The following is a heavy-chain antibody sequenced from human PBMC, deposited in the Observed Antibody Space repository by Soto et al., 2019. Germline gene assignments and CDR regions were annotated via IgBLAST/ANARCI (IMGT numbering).Heavy chain of an antibody. V-gene: IGHV3-21*01. CDR1: GFTFSSYS. D-gene: IGHD3-10*01. CDR2: ISSSSSYI. Sequence: GGSLRLSCAASGFTFSSYSMNWVRQAPGKGLEWVSSISSSSSYIYYADSVKGRFTISRDNAKNSLYLQMNSLRAEDTAVYYCARDLRYYYGSASWGQGTLVTVSS. CDR3: ARDLRYYYGSAS. J-gene: IGHJ4*02.